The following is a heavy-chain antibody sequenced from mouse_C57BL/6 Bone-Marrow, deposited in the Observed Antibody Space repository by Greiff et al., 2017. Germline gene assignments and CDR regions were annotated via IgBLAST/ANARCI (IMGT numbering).Heavy chain of an antibody. CDR3: ARSECPWYFDV. J-gene: IGHJ1*03. D-gene: IGHD6-1*01. Sequence: QVQLQQPGAELVRPGTSVKLSCKASGYTFTSYWMHWVKQRPGQGLEWIGVIDPSDSYTNYNQKFKGKATLTVDTSSSTAYMQLSSLTSEDSAVYYWARSECPWYFDVWGTGTTVTVSS. CDR1: GYTFTSYW. V-gene: IGHV1-59*01. CDR2: IDPSDSYT.